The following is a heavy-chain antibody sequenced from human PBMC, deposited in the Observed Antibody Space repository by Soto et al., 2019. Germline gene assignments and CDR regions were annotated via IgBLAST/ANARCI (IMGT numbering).Heavy chain of an antibody. CDR3: APRILRTVFGLVTTNAIYFDF. J-gene: IGHJ4*02. CDR2: LYWDDDK. CDR1: GFSLTTSGVG. Sequence: QITLNESGPTVVKPAETLTLTCTFSGFSLTTSGVGVGWIRQSPGTAPEWLALLYWDDDKRYSASLKSRLTLTNDTSKNQVVLTMASVDPAATATYYCAPRILRTVFGLVTTNAIYFDFWGPGTPGVVS. V-gene: IGHV2-5*02. D-gene: IGHD3-3*01.